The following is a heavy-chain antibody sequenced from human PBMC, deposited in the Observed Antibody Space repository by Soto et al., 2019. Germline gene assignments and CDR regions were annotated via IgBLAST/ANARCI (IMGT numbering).Heavy chain of an antibody. J-gene: IGHJ4*02. CDR3: ARGAGPVLDY. CDR1: GFTFSSYG. Sequence: GPLRLSCAASGFTFSSYGMHWVRQAPGKGLEWVAVIWYDGSNKYYADSVRGRFTISRDNSKNTLYLQMNSLRAEDTAVYYCARGAGPVLDYWGQGTLVTVSS. CDR2: IWYDGSNK. V-gene: IGHV3-33*01.